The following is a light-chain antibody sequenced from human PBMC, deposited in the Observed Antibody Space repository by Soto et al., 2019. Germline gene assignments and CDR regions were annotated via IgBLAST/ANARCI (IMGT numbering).Light chain of an antibody. CDR2: EVS. Sequence: QSALTQPPSASGSPGQSVTISCAGTSSDVGGYNYVSWYQQYPGKVPKLMIYEVSERPSGVPDCFSGSKSGNTAFLTVSGLQAEDEADYYCLSYADTAYVFGTGTKVTVL. J-gene: IGLJ1*01. CDR3: LSYADTAYV. V-gene: IGLV2-8*01. CDR1: SSDVGGYNY.